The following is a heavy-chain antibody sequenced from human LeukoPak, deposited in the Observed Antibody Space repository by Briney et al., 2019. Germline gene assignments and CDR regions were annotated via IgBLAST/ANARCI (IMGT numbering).Heavy chain of an antibody. CDR1: GGTFSSYA. V-gene: IGHV1-69*13. CDR2: IIPTFGTA. CDR3: ARDEPSCSGGSCYKYFQH. Sequence: GASVKVSCKASGGTFSSYAISWVRQAPGQGLEWMGGIIPTFGTANYAQKFQGRVTITADESTSTAYMELSSLRSEDTAVYYCARDEPSCSGGSCYKYFQHWGQGTLVTVSS. J-gene: IGHJ1*01. D-gene: IGHD2-15*01.